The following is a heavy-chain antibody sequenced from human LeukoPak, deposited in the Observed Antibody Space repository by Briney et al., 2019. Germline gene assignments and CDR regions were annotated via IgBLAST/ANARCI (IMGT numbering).Heavy chain of an antibody. D-gene: IGHD3-22*01. CDR2: ISAYNGNT. J-gene: IGHJ4*02. CDR1: GYTFTSYG. Sequence: ASVKVSCKASGYTFTSYGISWVRQAPGQGLEWMGWISAYNGNTNYAQKLQGRVTMTTDTSTSTAYMELRSLRSDDTAVYYCARRTDSYYYDSSGYVVDYWGQGTLVTVSS. V-gene: IGHV1-18*01. CDR3: ARRTDSYYYDSSGYVVDY.